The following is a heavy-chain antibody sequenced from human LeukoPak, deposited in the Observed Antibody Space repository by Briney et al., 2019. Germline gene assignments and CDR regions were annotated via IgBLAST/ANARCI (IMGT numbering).Heavy chain of an antibody. J-gene: IGHJ6*02. D-gene: IGHD4-11*01. V-gene: IGHV1-2*02. CDR2: INPNSGGT. CDR3: ARYLGTTVALYYYYGMDV. CDR1: GYTFTGYY. Sequence: VASVKVSCKASGYTFTGYYMHWVRQPPGQGLAWMGWINPNSGGTNYAQKFQGRVTMTRDTSISTAYMELSRLRSDDTAVYYCARYLGTTVALYYYYGMDVWGQGTTVTVSS.